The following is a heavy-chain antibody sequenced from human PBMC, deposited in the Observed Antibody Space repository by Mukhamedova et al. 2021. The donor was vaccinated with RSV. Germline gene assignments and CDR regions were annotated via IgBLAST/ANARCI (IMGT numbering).Heavy chain of an antibody. J-gene: IGHJ6*03. Sequence: EWIGYIYYSGSTNYNPSLKSRVTISVDTSKNQFSLKLSSVTAADTAVYYCAREIHDYSNYTPHYYYYYYMDVWGKGTTVTVSS. D-gene: IGHD4-11*01. V-gene: IGHV4-59*01. CDR3: AREIHDYSNYTPHYYYYYYMDV. CDR2: IYYSGST.